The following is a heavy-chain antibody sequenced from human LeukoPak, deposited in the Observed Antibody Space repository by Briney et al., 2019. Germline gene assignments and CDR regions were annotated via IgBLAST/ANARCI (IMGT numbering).Heavy chain of an antibody. V-gene: IGHV4-31*03. CDR3: ARESKDSSSGFFGY. J-gene: IGHJ4*02. CDR1: GGSISSGGYY. Sequence: SETLSLTCTVSGGSISSGGYYWSWIRQHPGKGLEWIGYIYYSGSTYYNPSLKSRVTISVDTSKNQFSLKLSSVTAADTAVYYCARESKDSSSGFFGYWGQGTLVAVSS. D-gene: IGHD6-13*01. CDR2: IYYSGST.